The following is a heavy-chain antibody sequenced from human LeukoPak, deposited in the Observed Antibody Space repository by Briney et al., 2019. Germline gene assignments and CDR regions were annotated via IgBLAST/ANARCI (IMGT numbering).Heavy chain of an antibody. CDR2: INHSGST. CDR1: GESFSGYY. V-gene: IGHV4-34*01. Sequence: SETLSLTCAVYGESFSGYYWSWIRQPPGKGLEWIGEINHSGSTNYNPSLKSRVTISVDTSKNQFSLKLSSVTAADTAVYYCARDLQLLGANWFDPWGQGTLVTVSS. CDR3: ARDLQLLGANWFDP. D-gene: IGHD1-26*01. J-gene: IGHJ5*02.